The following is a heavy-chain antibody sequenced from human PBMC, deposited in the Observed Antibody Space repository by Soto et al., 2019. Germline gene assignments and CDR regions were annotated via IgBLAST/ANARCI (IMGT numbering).Heavy chain of an antibody. CDR3: ARGGDGDY. CDR2: ISAHNGNT. V-gene: IGHV1-18*01. CDR1: GYAFTTYG. J-gene: IGHJ4*02. Sequence: QVHLVQSGAEVKKPGASVKVSCKGSGYAFTTYGITWVRQAPGQGLEWMGWISAHNGNTNYAQKLQGRVTVTRDTSPSAAYMELRSLRSDDTAVDYCARGGDGDYWGQGAEVTVSS. D-gene: IGHD3-16*01.